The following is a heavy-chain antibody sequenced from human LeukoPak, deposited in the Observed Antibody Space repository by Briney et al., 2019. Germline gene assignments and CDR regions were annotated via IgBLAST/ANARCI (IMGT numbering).Heavy chain of an antibody. V-gene: IGHV1-2*02. D-gene: IGHD5-18*01. CDR1: GYIFTDYY. Sequence: ASVKVSCKASGYIFTDYYIHWVRQAPGQGLQRMGWVNPLSGGTNYAQKFRGRVTMTRDTSIATIYMDLSSLVSDDTAVYYCARGHDNTGYNYFDQRGQGTLVTVSS. J-gene: IGHJ4*02. CDR3: ARGHDNTGYNYFDQ. CDR2: VNPLSGGT.